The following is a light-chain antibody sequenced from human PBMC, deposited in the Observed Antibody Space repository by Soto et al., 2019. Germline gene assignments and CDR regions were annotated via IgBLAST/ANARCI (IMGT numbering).Light chain of an antibody. J-gene: IGLJ1*01. CDR2: EGS. V-gene: IGLV2-23*01. CDR3: CSYAGSSTLYV. CDR1: SDNVGSYNL. Sequence: QYALTQPASVSGSPGQSITISCTGTSDNVGSYNLVSWYQQHPGKAPKLMIYEGSKRPSGVSNRFSGSKSGNTAFLTISGLQAEDEADYYCCSYAGSSTLYVFGTGTKLTVL.